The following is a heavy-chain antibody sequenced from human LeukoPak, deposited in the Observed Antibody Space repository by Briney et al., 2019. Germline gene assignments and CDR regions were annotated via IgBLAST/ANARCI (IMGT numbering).Heavy chain of an antibody. CDR3: AKDPYYDSSGVLGY. V-gene: IGHV3-53*01. CDR1: GFSVSSNY. D-gene: IGHD3-22*01. CDR2: LYSGGST. J-gene: IGHJ4*02. Sequence: GGSLRLSCAASGFSVSSNYMSWVRQAPGKGLEWVSILYSGGSTYYADSVKGRFTISRDNSKNTLYLQMNSLRAEDTAVYYCAKDPYYDSSGVLGYWGQGTLVTVSS.